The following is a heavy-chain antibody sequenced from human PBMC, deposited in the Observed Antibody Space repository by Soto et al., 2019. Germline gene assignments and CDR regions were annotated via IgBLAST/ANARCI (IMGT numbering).Heavy chain of an antibody. CDR2: INSDGSST. Sequence: LRLSCAASGFTFSSYWMHWVRQAPGKGLVWVSRINSDGSSTSYADSVKGRFTISRDNAKNTLYLQMNSLRAEDTAVYYCARVEGGTLYYYYGMDVWGQGTTVTVSS. CDR3: ARVEGGTLYYYYGMDV. D-gene: IGHD1-1*01. V-gene: IGHV3-74*01. CDR1: GFTFSSYW. J-gene: IGHJ6*02.